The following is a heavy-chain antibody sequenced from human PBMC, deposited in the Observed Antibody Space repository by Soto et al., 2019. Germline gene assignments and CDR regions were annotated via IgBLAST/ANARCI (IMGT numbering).Heavy chain of an antibody. V-gene: IGHV4-39*01. CDR3: TRSRFFDWIPSIPGLDY. J-gene: IGHJ4*02. D-gene: IGHD3-3*01. Sequence: QLQLHESGPGLVRPSETLSLTCTVSGGSVTSSSYYWGWIRQSPEKGLEWIGTNYYSGTTYYSPSLKSRVLISVDTSKNQFFLEVTSVTAADTAKYSCTRSRFFDWIPSIPGLDYWGPGTWVTVSS. CDR2: NYYSGTT. CDR1: GGSVTSSSYY.